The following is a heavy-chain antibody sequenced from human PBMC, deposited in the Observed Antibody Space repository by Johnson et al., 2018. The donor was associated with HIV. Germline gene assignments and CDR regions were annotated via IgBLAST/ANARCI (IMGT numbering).Heavy chain of an antibody. CDR1: GFTFSKYG. V-gene: IGHV3-33*01. Sequence: QLVESGGGVVQPGRSLRLSCATSGFTFSKYGMHWVRQAPGKGLEWVAVIWYDETNKYYADSVKGRFTISRDNSKNTLYLQMNSLRAEDTAVYYCAREWRGYLAAAGIDAFDIWGQGTMVTVSS. J-gene: IGHJ3*02. D-gene: IGHD6-13*01. CDR3: AREWRGYLAAAGIDAFDI. CDR2: IWYDETNK.